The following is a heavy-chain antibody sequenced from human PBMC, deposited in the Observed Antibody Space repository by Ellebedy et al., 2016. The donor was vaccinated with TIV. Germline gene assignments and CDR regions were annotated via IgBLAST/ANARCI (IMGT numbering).Heavy chain of an antibody. D-gene: IGHD3-10*01. CDR1: GGTFSSHA. Sequence: ASVKVSXXASGGTFSSHAISWVRQAPGQGLEWMGGIIPIFGSENYAQKFQGRVTITADESASTAYMALSSLRSDDTAVYYCARGGASRGSGIYGMNVWGHGTTVFVSS. CDR2: IIPIFGSE. V-gene: IGHV1-69*13. CDR3: ARGGASRGSGIYGMNV. J-gene: IGHJ6*02.